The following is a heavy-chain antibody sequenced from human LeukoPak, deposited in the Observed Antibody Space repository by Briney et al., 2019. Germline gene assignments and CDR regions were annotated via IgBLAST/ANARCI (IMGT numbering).Heavy chain of an antibody. CDR2: IKSKTDGGKT. J-gene: IGHJ6*03. Sequence: PGGSLRLSCAASGFTFSNAWMRWDRQAPGKGGEWVGRIKSKTDGGKTDYAAPVKGRFTISRDDTKKKLYLQMNSLKTEDTAVYYCTTVLEPGEGYYYYYMDVWGKGTTVTVSS. CDR3: TTVLEPGEGYYYYYMDV. CDR1: GFTFSNAW. D-gene: IGHD1-1*01. V-gene: IGHV3-15*01.